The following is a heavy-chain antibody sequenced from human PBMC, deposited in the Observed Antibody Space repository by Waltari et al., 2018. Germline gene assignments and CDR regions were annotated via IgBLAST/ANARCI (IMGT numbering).Heavy chain of an antibody. D-gene: IGHD1-1*01. J-gene: IGHJ4*02. V-gene: IGHV3-30*01. CDR3: ARDRQSGGFRYDY. Sequence: QVQLVEFGGGVVQPGRSLRLSCAASGFTFSTYALHWVRQAPGKGLRWVAVILHGESNKYYADSVKGRFTISRDNSKNTLYLQMNSLRAEETATYVCARDRQSGGFRYDYWGQGTLVTVSS. CDR2: ILHGESNK. CDR1: GFTFSTYA.